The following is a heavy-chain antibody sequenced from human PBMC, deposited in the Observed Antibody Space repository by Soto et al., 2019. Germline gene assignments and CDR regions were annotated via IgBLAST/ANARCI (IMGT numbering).Heavy chain of an antibody. J-gene: IGHJ4*02. V-gene: IGHV3-30*03. CDR1: GFTFSSYA. CDR3: FWSGYYTGAY. Sequence: GGFLRLYCAASGFTFSSYAMHWVRQAPGKGLEWVAVISYDGSNKYYADSVKGRFTNSRDNSKNTLYLQMNSLRTEDTAVYYGFWSGYYTGAYWGQGTLVTVSS. CDR2: ISYDGSNK. D-gene: IGHD3-3*01.